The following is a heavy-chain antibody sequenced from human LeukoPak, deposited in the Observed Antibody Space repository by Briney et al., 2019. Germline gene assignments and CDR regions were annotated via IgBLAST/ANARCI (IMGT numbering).Heavy chain of an antibody. J-gene: IGHJ5*02. CDR1: GFTFSSYA. CDR3: AKDWVASSWFNWFDP. V-gene: IGHV3-23*01. D-gene: IGHD6-13*01. Sequence: GGSLRLSCAASGFTFSSYAMSWVRQAPRKGLEWVSAISGSGGSTYYADSVKGRFTISRDNSKNTLYLQMNSLRAEDTAVYYCAKDWVASSWFNWFDPWGQGTLVTVSS. CDR2: ISGSGGST.